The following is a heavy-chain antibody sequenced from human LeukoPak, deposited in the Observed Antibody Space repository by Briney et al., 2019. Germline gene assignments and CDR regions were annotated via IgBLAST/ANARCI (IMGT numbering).Heavy chain of an antibody. D-gene: IGHD1-26*01. V-gene: IGHV3-30*02. J-gene: IGHJ4*02. CDR2: IRYDGSNK. CDR1: GFTFSSYG. CDR3: AKDNSLVGATFIDY. Sequence: GGSLRLSCAASGFTFSSYGMHWVRQAPGKGLEWVAFIRYDGSNKYYADSVKGRFTISRDNSKNTLYLQMNSLRAEDTAVYYCAKDNSLVGATFIDYWGQGTLVTVSS.